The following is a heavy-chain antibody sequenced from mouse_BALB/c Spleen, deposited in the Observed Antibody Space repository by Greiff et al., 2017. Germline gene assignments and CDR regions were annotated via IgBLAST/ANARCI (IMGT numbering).Heavy chain of an antibody. D-gene: IGHD2-10*01. J-gene: IGHJ4*01. V-gene: IGHV1-7*01. CDR1: GYTFTSYW. CDR3: ARDAYYGNHYYAMDY. Sequence: QVQLQQSGAELAKPGASVKMSCKASGYTFTSYWMHWVKQRPGQGLEWIGYINPSTGYTEYNQKFKDKATLTADKSSSTAYMQLSSLTSEDSAVYYCARDAYYGNHYYAMDYWGQGTSVTVSS. CDR2: INPSTGYT.